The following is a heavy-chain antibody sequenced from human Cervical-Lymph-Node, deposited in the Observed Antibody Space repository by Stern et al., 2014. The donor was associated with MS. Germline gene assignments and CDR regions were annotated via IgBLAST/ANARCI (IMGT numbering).Heavy chain of an antibody. V-gene: IGHV1-2*04. J-gene: IGHJ4*02. CDR1: GYTFTGYY. Sequence: VQLEESGAEVKKPGASVKVSCKASGYTFTGYYMHWVRQAPGQGLEWMGWINPNSGGTNYAQKVQGWVTMTRDTSISTAYMELSRLRSDDTAVYYCARASGDTAMVPLDYWGQGTLVTVSS. CDR2: INPNSGGT. CDR3: ARASGDTAMVPLDY. D-gene: IGHD5-18*01.